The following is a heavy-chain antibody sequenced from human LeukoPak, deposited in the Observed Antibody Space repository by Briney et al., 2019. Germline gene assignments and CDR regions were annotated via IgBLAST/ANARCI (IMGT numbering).Heavy chain of an antibody. CDR3: ASSDIVVVPAAPNYYYYYMDV. Sequence: SETLSLTCAVYGGSFSGYYWSWIRQPPGKGLEWIGEINHSGSTNYNPSLKSRVTISVDTSKNQFSLKLSSVTAADTAVYYCASSDIVVVPAAPNYYYYYMDVWGKGTTVTVSS. CDR1: GGSFSGYY. J-gene: IGHJ6*03. CDR2: INHSGST. D-gene: IGHD2-2*01. V-gene: IGHV4-34*01.